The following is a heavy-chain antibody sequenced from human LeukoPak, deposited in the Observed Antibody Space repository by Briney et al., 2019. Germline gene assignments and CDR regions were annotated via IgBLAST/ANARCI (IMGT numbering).Heavy chain of an antibody. CDR3: ASDYDFGGYAFDI. D-gene: IGHD3-3*01. Sequence: NSSETLSLTCTVSGGSISSYYWSWIRQPPGKGLEWIGYIYYSGSTNYNPSLKSRVTISVDTSKNQFSLKLSSVTAADTAVYYCASDYDFGGYAFDIWGQGTMVTVSS. V-gene: IGHV4-59*01. J-gene: IGHJ3*02. CDR1: GGSISSYY. CDR2: IYYSGST.